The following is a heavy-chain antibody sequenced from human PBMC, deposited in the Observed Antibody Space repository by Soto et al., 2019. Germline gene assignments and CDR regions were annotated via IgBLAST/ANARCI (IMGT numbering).Heavy chain of an antibody. Sequence: GGSLRLSCAASGFTVSSNYMSWVRQAPGKGLEWVSVIYSGGSTNYADSVKGRFTISRHNSKNTLYLQMNSLRAEDTAVYYCARSYYDSSGYYNWFDPWGQGTLVTVSS. CDR1: GFTVSSNY. CDR3: ARSYYDSSGYYNWFDP. V-gene: IGHV3-53*04. J-gene: IGHJ5*02. D-gene: IGHD3-22*01. CDR2: IYSGGST.